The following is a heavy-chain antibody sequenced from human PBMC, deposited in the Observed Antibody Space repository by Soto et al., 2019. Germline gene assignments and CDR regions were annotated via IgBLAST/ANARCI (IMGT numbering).Heavy chain of an antibody. Sequence: GGSLRLSCAASGFTFNSYGIHWVRQAPGKGLEWVAVISHDGSKTNYADSVKGRVTISRDNSKDTVYLQMNSLRAEDTAVYYCARERGSGWTFDYWGQGTLVTVSS. CDR3: ARERGSGWTFDY. CDR2: ISHDGSKT. CDR1: GFTFNSYG. D-gene: IGHD6-19*01. V-gene: IGHV3-30*03. J-gene: IGHJ4*02.